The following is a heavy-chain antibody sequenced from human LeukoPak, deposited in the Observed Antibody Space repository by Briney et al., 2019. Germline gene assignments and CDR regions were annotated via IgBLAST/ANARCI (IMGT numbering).Heavy chain of an antibody. CDR3: AREDCSGGSCSFDY. V-gene: IGHV3-74*01. J-gene: IGHJ4*02. D-gene: IGHD2-15*01. CDR2: INSVGSST. CDR1: GFTFSGYR. Sequence: GGSLRLSCAASGFTFSGYRMHWVRQAPGKGLVWVSRINSVGSSTSYADSVKGRFTISRDNAKNTMYLQMNSLRVEDTAVYYCAREDCSGGSCSFDYWGQGTLVTVSS.